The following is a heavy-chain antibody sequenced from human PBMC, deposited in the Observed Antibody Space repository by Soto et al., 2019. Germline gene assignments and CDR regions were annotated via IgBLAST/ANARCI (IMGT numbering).Heavy chain of an antibody. CDR1: EFTFSRYS. Sequence: GGSLRLSCAASEFTFSRYSMNWVRQAPGKGLEWVSSISGNGNYIYYADSVKGRFTISRDNARSSVFLQMNSLRAEDTAVYYCAREGGFYRFDPWGQGTLVTVSS. V-gene: IGHV3-21*01. D-gene: IGHD3-16*01. CDR2: ISGNGNYI. CDR3: AREGGFYRFDP. J-gene: IGHJ5*02.